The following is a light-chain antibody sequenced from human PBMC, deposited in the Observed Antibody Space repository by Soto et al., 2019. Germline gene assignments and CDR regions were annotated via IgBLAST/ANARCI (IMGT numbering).Light chain of an antibody. J-gene: IGKJ1*01. Sequence: EIVLLQSPAPLSLSPGERATLSCRASHSVSSFLAGYQQNPGKAPRLLIYDASNRATGIPARFSGSGSGTAFTLTISSVEPEDGAVYYCEERGNCPLGTCGQGTKVEIK. CDR3: EERGNCPLGT. CDR1: HSVSSF. V-gene: IGKV3-11*01. CDR2: DAS.